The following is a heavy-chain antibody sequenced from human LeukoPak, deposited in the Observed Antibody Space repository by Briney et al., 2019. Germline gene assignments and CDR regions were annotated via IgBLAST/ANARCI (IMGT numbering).Heavy chain of an antibody. CDR3: ARSYYFDY. V-gene: IGHV4-34*01. J-gene: IGHJ4*02. CDR2: INHSGST. CDR1: GGSISSYY. Sequence: SETLSLTCTVSGGSISSYYWSWIRQPPGKGLEWIGEINHSGSTNYNPSLKSRVTISVDTSKNQFSLKLSSVTAADTAVYYCARSYYFDYWGQGTLVTVSS.